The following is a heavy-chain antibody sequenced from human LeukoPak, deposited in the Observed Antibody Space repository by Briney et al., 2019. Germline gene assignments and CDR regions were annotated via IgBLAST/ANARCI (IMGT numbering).Heavy chain of an antibody. D-gene: IGHD4-17*01. CDR3: AKETRAYGEDSAFDY. J-gene: IGHJ4*02. V-gene: IGHV3-30*18. CDR1: GFTFSSYD. CDR2: ISYYGSNI. Sequence: PGGPLRLSCAASGFTFSSYDMHWVRQAPGKGLEWVAIISYYGSNIYYADSVKGRFTISRDNSKNTLYLQMNSLRAEDTAVYYCAKETRAYGEDSAFDYWGQGTLVTVSS.